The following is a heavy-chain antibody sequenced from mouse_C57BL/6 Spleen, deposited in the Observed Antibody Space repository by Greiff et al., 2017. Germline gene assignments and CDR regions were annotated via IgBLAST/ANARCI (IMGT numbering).Heavy chain of an antibody. Sequence: EVKLVESGGGLVKPAGSLKLSCAASGFPFSAYGMHWVRQAPEKGLEWVAYLSSGRSTIYYADTVKGRFTISRDNAKNTLFLQMNRLRSEDTAIYYCARPHYGDSFPFAYRGQGTLVTVSA. CDR2: LSSGRSTI. CDR3: ARPHYGDSFPFAY. CDR1: GFPFSAYG. J-gene: IGHJ3*01. D-gene: IGHD1-1*01. V-gene: IGHV5-17*01.